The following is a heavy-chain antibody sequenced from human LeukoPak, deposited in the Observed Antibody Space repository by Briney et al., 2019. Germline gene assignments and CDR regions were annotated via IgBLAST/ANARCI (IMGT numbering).Heavy chain of an antibody. Sequence: PGRSLRLCCAASGFTFSSYGMHWVRQAPGKGLEWVAVISYDGSNKYYADSVKGRFTISRDNSKNTLYLQMNSLRAEDTAVYYCAKDGETAVAGTFDYWGQGTLVTVSS. D-gene: IGHD6-19*01. CDR3: AKDGETAVAGTFDY. J-gene: IGHJ4*02. CDR1: GFTFSSYG. CDR2: ISYDGSNK. V-gene: IGHV3-30*18.